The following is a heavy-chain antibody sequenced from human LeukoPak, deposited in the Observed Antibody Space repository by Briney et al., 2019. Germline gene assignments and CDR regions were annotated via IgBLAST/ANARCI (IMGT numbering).Heavy chain of an antibody. CDR3: ARDPRRGFDI. CDR1: GYTLTELS. J-gene: IGHJ3*02. Sequence: ASVKVSCKVSGYTLTELSMHWVRQAPGKGLEWMGWISAYNGNTNYAQKLQGRVTMTTDTSTSTAYMELRSLRSDDTAVYYCARDPRRGFDIWGQGTMVTVSS. V-gene: IGHV1-18*01. CDR2: ISAYNGNT.